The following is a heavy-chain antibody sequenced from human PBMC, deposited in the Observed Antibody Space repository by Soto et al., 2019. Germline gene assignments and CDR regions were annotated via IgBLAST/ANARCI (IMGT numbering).Heavy chain of an antibody. J-gene: IGHJ6*02. Sequence: QVQLVQSGAEVKKPGSSVKVSCKASGGTFSSYAISWVRQAPRQGLEWMGGIIPIFGTANYAQKFQGRVTITADKSTSTAYMELSSLRSEDTAVYYCARDQGGVAVAGTNYYYYGMDVWGQGTTVTVSS. CDR3: ARDQGGVAVAGTNYYYYGMDV. CDR1: GGTFSSYA. D-gene: IGHD6-19*01. V-gene: IGHV1-69*06. CDR2: IIPIFGTA.